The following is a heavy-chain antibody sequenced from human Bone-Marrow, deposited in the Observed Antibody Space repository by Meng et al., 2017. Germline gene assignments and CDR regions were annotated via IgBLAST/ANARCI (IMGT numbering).Heavy chain of an antibody. V-gene: IGHV3-30*04. D-gene: IGHD3-10*01. Sequence: GGSLRLSCAASGFTFSSYAMHWVRQAPGKGLEWVAVISYDGSNKYYADSVKGRFTISRDNSKNTLYLQMNSLRAEDTAVYYCARDLPITMVRGVLDYWGQGTLVTVSS. CDR1: GFTFSSYA. CDR2: ISYDGSNK. CDR3: ARDLPITMVRGVLDY. J-gene: IGHJ4*02.